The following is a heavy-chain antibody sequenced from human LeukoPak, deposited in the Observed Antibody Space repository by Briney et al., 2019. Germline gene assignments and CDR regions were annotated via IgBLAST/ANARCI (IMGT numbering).Heavy chain of an antibody. CDR2: INHSGST. D-gene: IGHD3-10*01. J-gene: IGHJ4*02. CDR1: GGSFSGYY. V-gene: IGHV4-34*01. Sequence: SETLSLTCAVYGGSFSGYYWSWIRQPPGKGREWIGEINHSGSTNYNPSLKSRVTISVDTSKNQFSLNLSSATAADTPVYYCAIWFGELFLDYWGQGTLVTVSS. CDR3: AIWFGELFLDY.